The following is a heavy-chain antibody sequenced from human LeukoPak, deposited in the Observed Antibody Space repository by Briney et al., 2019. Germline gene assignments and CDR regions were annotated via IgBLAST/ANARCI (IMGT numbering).Heavy chain of an antibody. J-gene: IGHJ4*02. CDR2: INAGNGNT. V-gene: IGHV1-3*01. Sequence: ASVKVSCKASGYTFTSYAIHWVRQAPGQRLEWMGWINAGNGNTKYSQKFQGRVTITRDTSASTAYMELSSLRSEDTAVYYCARPRPYCSGGSCYSDFDYWGQGTLVTVSS. CDR1: GYTFTSYA. CDR3: ARPRPYCSGGSCYSDFDY. D-gene: IGHD2-15*01.